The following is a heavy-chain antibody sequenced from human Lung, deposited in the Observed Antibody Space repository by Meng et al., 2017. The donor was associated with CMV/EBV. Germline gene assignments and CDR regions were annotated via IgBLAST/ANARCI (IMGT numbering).Heavy chain of an antibody. V-gene: IGHV3-23*05. CDR1: KFIFSKYA. J-gene: IGHJ4*02. Sequence: GGSXRLXXTVSKFIFSKYAMNWVRQAPGKGLEWVSLISTSSTSAYYADSVKGRFTISRDDSKSTLYLQMNSLRVEDTAVYYCIKDFDSTGWYDEDFWGQGTLVXVSS. CDR3: IKDFDSTGWYDEDF. D-gene: IGHD6-19*01. CDR2: ISTSSTSA.